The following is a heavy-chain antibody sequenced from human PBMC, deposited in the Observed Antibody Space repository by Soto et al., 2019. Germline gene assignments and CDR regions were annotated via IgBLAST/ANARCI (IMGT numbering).Heavy chain of an antibody. D-gene: IGHD3-9*01. CDR3: ARVRPLRYFDWLLSPNWFDP. J-gene: IGHJ5*02. Sequence: PSETLSLTCAVSGGSISSGGYSWSWLRQPPGKGLEWIGYIYHSGSTYYNPSLKSRVTISVDTSKNQFSLKLSSVTAADTAVYYCARVRPLRYFDWLLSPNWFDPWGQGTLVTVSS. CDR1: GGSISSGGYS. CDR2: IYHSGST. V-gene: IGHV4-30-2*01.